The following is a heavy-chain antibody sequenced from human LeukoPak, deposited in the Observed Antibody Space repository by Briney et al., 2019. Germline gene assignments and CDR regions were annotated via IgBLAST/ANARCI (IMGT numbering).Heavy chain of an antibody. Sequence: PSGTLSLTCAVSGGFISSNNWWNWVRQPPGKGLEWIGEIYHSGITNYNPSLKSRVTISVDKSKIQFSLKLISVTAADTAVYYCVGSSAPKYYFDYWGQGILVTVSS. D-gene: IGHD2-2*01. CDR3: VGSSAPKYYFDY. CDR2: IYHSGIT. CDR1: GGFISSNNW. V-gene: IGHV4-4*02. J-gene: IGHJ4*02.